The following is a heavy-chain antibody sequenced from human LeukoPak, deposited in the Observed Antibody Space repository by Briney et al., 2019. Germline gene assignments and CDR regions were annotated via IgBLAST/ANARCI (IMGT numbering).Heavy chain of an antibody. J-gene: IGHJ4*02. Sequence: PGRSLRLSCAASGFTFNDYAMHWVRQAPGKGLEWVSGISWNSGSIDYADSVKGRFTISRDNAKNTLYLQMNSLRAEDTALYYCAKDMKVVVTAMYYCGQGTLVGVSS. V-gene: IGHV3-9*01. CDR2: ISWNSGSI. CDR3: AKDMKVVVTAMYY. D-gene: IGHD2-21*02. CDR1: GFTFNDYA.